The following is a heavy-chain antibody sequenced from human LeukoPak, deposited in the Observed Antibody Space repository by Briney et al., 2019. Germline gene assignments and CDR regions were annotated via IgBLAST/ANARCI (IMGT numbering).Heavy chain of an antibody. V-gene: IGHV1-18*01. D-gene: IGHD4-11*01. CDR3: ARDWPTVITDY. Sequence: ASVKVSCKTSGYTFTTHGISWVRQAPGQGLEWMGWISTSKGDTNYAQKFKGRLTMTTDRSTSRAYMELRSLSSDDTAVYYCARDWPTVITDYWGQGTLVTVSS. J-gene: IGHJ4*02. CDR2: ISTSKGDT. CDR1: GYTFTTHG.